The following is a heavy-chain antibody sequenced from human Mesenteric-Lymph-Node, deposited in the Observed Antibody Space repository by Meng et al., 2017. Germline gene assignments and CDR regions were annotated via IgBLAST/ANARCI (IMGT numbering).Heavy chain of an antibody. J-gene: IGHJ4*02. V-gene: IGHV3-33*01. D-gene: IGHD4-17*01. Sequence: GESLKISCAASGFTFSSYGMHWVRQAPGKGLEWVAVIWYDGSNKYYADSVKGRFTISRDNSKNTLYLQMNNLRAEDTAVYYCARSDYGGDYWGQGTLVTVSS. CDR2: IWYDGSNK. CDR1: GFTFSSYG. CDR3: ARSDYGGDY.